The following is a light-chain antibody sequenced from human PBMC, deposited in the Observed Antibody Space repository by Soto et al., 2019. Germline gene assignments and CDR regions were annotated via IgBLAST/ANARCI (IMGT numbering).Light chain of an antibody. V-gene: IGKV1-5*01. Sequence: DIPMTQSPSTLSASVGDTVTVTCRASQSVSGWLAWYQQKPGEAPKLLIYDASALPRGVPSRFSGSGSGTKFTLTITRLEPEDSAIYYCQQYGRSPHSFGRGTHLEIK. J-gene: IGKJ2*03. CDR2: DAS. CDR1: QSVSGW. CDR3: QQYGRSPHS.